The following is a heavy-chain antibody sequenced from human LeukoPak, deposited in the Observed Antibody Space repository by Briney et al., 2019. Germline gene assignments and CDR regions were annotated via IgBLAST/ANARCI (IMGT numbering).Heavy chain of an antibody. D-gene: IGHD3-10*01. V-gene: IGHV4-59*08. CDR1: GGSISNYY. J-gene: IGHJ4*02. CDR3: ARGPLLLWFGELLAHDY. CDR2: MYYSGSS. Sequence: PSETLSLTCIVSGGSISNYYWSWIRQPPGKGLGWIGHMYYSGSSNYNPSLKSRVTISVDTSKNQFSLKLSSVTAADTAVYYCARGPLLLWFGELLAHDYWGQGTLVTVSS.